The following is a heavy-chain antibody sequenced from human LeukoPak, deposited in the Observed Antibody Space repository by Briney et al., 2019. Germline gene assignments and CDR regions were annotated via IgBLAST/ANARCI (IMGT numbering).Heavy chain of an antibody. CDR1: GGTFSSYA. V-gene: IGHV1-69*04. Sequence: SVKVSCKASGGTFSSYAITWVRQAPGQGLEWMGRVLPMTGIATSAQKFQGRVTITADKSTSTAYMELSSLRSEDTAVYYCARPDLYCGGDCYVEDYYYGMDVWGQGTTVTVSS. D-gene: IGHD2-21*02. J-gene: IGHJ6*02. CDR2: VLPMTGIA. CDR3: ARPDLYCGGDCYVEDYYYGMDV.